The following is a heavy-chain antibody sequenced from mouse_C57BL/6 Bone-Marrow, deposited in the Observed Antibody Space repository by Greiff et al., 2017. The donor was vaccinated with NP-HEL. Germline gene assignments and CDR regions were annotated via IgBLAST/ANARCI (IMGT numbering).Heavy chain of an antibody. CDR2: IDPSDSYT. Sequence: QVQLQHPGAELVRPGTSVKLSCKASGYTFTSYWMHWVKQRPGQGLEWIGVIDPSDSYTNYNQKFKGKATLTVDTSSSTAYMQLSSLTSEDSAVYYCAREVYYFDYWGQGTTLTVSS. V-gene: IGHV1-59*01. CDR1: GYTFTSYW. CDR3: AREVYYFDY. J-gene: IGHJ2*01.